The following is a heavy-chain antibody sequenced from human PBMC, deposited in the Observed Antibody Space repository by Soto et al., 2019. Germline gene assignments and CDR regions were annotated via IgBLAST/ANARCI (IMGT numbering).Heavy chain of an antibody. Sequence: EVQMLESGGGLVQPGGSLRLSCAASGFTFSSSAMSWVRQAPGKGLEWVSTISGSGGDTYYADSVKGRFTLSRHNSKNTLYRQRDSLRAEDTAVDYCAKVPERYCSTTSCLYYWGQGTLVTVSS. D-gene: IGHD2-2*01. CDR1: GFTFSSSA. V-gene: IGHV3-23*01. CDR3: AKVPERYCSTTSCLYY. J-gene: IGHJ4*02. CDR2: ISGSGGDT.